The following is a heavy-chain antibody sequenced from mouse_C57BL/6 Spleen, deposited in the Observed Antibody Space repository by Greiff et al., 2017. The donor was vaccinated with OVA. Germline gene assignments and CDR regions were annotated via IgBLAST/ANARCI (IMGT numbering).Heavy chain of an antibody. CDR2: IHPNSGST. Sequence: QVQLKQPGAELVKPGASVKLSCKASGYTFTSYWMHWVKQRPGQGLEWIGMIHPNSGSTNYNEKFKSKATLPVDKSSSTAYMQLSSLTSEDSAVYYCARSAYDYDRFAYWGQGTLVTVSA. CDR1: GYTFTSYW. V-gene: IGHV1-64*01. CDR3: ARSAYDYDRFAY. D-gene: IGHD2-4*01. J-gene: IGHJ3*01.